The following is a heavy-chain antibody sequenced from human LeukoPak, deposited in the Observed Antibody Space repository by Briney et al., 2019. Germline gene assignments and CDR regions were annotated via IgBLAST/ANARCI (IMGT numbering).Heavy chain of an antibody. V-gene: IGHV4-30-2*01. D-gene: IGHD6-13*01. CDR1: GGALSSGGYY. CDR3: ARDAFSDSWYDKNYYYYGMDV. Sequence: PSQTLSLTCTVSGGALSSGGYYWTWIRQPPGKGLEWIGNIYHSGTPYYNPSLKSRVTLSVDRSRNQFSLKMTSVTAADTAVYYCARDAFSDSWYDKNYYYYGMDVWGQGTTVTVSS. J-gene: IGHJ6*02. CDR2: IYHSGTP.